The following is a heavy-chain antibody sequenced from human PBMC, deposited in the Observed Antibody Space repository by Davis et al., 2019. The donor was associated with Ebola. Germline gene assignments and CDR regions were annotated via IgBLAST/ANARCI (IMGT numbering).Heavy chain of an antibody. D-gene: IGHD4-11*01. CDR3: ARGHNYAHEY. CDR2: VILKSGAT. V-gene: IGHV1-2*06. CDR1: GYTFTSNY. Sequence: ASVKVSCKASGYTFTSNYIHWVRQAPGHGLEWLGRVILKSGATNYAQKFQGRVTMTRDTSISTVYMELSSLRYDDTADYYCARGHNYAHEYWGQGTLVTVSS. J-gene: IGHJ4*02.